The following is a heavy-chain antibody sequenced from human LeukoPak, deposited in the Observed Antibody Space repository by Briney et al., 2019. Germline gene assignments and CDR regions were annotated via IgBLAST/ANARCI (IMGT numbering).Heavy chain of an antibody. J-gene: IGHJ4*02. D-gene: IGHD6-13*01. V-gene: IGHV3-23*01. CDR1: GFTFTNYA. CDR2: FGGGSA. Sequence: GGSLRLSCAASGFTFTNYAMAWVRQAPGKGLEWVSAFGGGSAYYADSVKGRFTISRDNSKNTLYLQVNSLRAEDTAVYYCAREDLGSSWSHWGQGTLVTASS. CDR3: AREDLGSSWSH.